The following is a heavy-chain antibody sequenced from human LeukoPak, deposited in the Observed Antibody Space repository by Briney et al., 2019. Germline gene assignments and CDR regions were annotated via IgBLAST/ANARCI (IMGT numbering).Heavy chain of an antibody. Sequence: GGSLRLSCAASGFTFSSYWMSWVHQAPGKGLEWVANIKQDGSEKYYVDSVKGRFTISRDNAKKSLYLQMNSLRAEDTAVYYCARVEEGVERGFGELFRYYYYYYGMDVWGQGTTVTVSS. CDR1: GFTFSSYW. CDR3: ARVEEGVERGFGELFRYYYYYYGMDV. CDR2: IKQDGSEK. J-gene: IGHJ6*02. D-gene: IGHD3-10*01. V-gene: IGHV3-7*01.